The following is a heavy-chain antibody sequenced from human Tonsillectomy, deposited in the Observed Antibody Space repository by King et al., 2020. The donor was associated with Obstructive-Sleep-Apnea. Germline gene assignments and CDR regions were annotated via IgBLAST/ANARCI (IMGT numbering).Heavy chain of an antibody. J-gene: IGHJ5*02. CDR3: AGGQDIVVLPAPLTGFDP. Sequence: EVQLVESGGGLVKPGGSLRLSCAASGFTFSSYNMNWVRQAPGKGLEWVSSISSSSNYIYYADSVRGRFTISRDNAKKSLYLQLNSLRAEDTAVYFCAGGQDIVVLPAPLTGFDPWGQGALVTVSS. V-gene: IGHV3-21*01. D-gene: IGHD2-2*01. CDR1: GFTFSSYN. CDR2: ISSSSNYI.